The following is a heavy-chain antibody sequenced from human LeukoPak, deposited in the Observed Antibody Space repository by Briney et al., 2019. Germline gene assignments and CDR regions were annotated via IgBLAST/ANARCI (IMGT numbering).Heavy chain of an antibody. J-gene: IGHJ4*02. CDR1: GGSISDYY. Sequence: SETLSLTCTVSGGSISDYYLSWLRQPAGKGLEWVGRFYTSGSTLYNPSLKSRVTISIDKSRNQFSLKLSSVTAADTAVYYCARDSSGSGWYRIDYWGKGTLVTVSS. D-gene: IGHD6-19*01. CDR3: ARDSSGSGWYRIDY. V-gene: IGHV4-4*07. CDR2: FYTSGST.